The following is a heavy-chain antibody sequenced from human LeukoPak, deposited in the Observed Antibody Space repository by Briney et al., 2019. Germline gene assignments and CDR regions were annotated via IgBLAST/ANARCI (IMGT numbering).Heavy chain of an antibody. CDR1: GYTFTSYY. CDR2: INPSGGST. CDR3: ARDGCVLPTVVTRVAYNWFDP. J-gene: IGHJ5*02. Sequence: ASVKDSCKASGYTFTSYYMHWVRQAPGQGLEWMGIINPSGGSTSYAQKFQGRVTMTRDMSTSTVYMELSSLRSEDTAVYYCARDGCVLPTVVTRVAYNWFDPWGQGTLVTVSS. V-gene: IGHV1-46*01. D-gene: IGHD4-23*01.